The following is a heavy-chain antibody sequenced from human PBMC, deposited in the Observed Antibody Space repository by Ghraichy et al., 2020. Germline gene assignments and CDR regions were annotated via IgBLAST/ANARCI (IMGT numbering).Heavy chain of an antibody. CDR3: ARCVDY. J-gene: IGHJ4*02. CDR2: ISEDGSGK. CDR1: GFRFSSYW. Sequence: GGSLRLSCAASGFRFSSYWMSWVRQAPGKGLEWVASISEDGSGKQYMDSVKGRFTISRDNAKNSLFLQMNSLRVEDTAVYYCARCVDYWGQGTLVTVS. V-gene: IGHV3-7*03.